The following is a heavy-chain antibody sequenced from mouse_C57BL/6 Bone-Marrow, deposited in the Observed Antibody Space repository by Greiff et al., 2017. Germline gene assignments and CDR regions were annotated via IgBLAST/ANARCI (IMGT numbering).Heavy chain of an antibody. Sequence: VQLQQSGAELVKPGASVKLSCKASGYTFTSYWMHWVKQRPGQGLVWIGMIHPNSGSTNYNEKFKSKATLTVDKSSSTAYMQLSSLTSEDSAVYYCARWLLSYYAMDYWGQGTSVTVSS. V-gene: IGHV1-64*01. CDR1: GYTFTSYW. J-gene: IGHJ4*01. D-gene: IGHD2-3*01. CDR2: IHPNSGST. CDR3: ARWLLSYYAMDY.